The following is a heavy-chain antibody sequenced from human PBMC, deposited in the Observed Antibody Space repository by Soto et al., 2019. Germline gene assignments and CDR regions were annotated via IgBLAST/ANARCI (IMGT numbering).Heavy chain of an antibody. CDR1: GGSISSYY. CDR2: IYHSGST. CDR3: ASLIAARDGASKYYYYGMDV. Sequence: PSETLSLTCTVSGGSISSYYWSWIRQPPGKGLEWIGYIYHSGSTNYNPSLKSRVTISVDTSKNQFSLKLTSVTAADTAVYYCASLIAARDGASKYYYYGMDVWGQGTTVTVS. J-gene: IGHJ6*02. D-gene: IGHD6-6*01. V-gene: IGHV4-59*01.